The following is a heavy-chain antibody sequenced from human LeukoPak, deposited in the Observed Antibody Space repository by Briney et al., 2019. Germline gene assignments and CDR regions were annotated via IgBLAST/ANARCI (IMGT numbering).Heavy chain of an antibody. V-gene: IGHV3-9*01. D-gene: IGHD2-21*02. CDR2: ITWNSGSV. J-gene: IGHJ4*02. CDR3: AKDGSRISRSGNDCWTHFDY. CDR1: GFTFDDYA. Sequence: GGSLRLSCAASGFTFDDYAMHWVRQAPGKGLEWVSGITWNSGSVVYADSVKGRFTISRDNAKNSLYLQMNSLRTEDTALYYCAKDGSRISRSGNDCWTHFDYWGQGTLVTVSS.